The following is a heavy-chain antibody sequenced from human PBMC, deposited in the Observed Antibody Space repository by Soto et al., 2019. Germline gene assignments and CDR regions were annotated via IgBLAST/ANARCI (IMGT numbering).Heavy chain of an antibody. J-gene: IGHJ5*02. Sequence: QVHLVQSGVEVKTPGASVKVSCQASGYTFFTYDISWVRQAPGQGLEWMGWISTYSGDTKYAQKFQGRVNMTTDTSTPTAYLELRSLRSDDTAVYYCARQHGPTTSENGFDPWGQGTLVTVSS. CDR1: GYTFFTYD. V-gene: IGHV1-18*01. D-gene: IGHD5-12*01. CDR3: ARQHGPTTSENGFDP. CDR2: ISTYSGDT.